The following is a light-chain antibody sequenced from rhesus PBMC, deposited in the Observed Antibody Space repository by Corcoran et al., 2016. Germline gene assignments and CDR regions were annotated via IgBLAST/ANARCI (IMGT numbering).Light chain of an antibody. J-gene: IGKJ1*01. Sequence: DIQMTQSPSSLSASVGDRVTITCRASQGISTYLNWYQQKPGKAPKRLIDAASLLESGVPSRFSGSGSGTYFTLTISSLQTEDFATYYCLQYNSDPWTFDQGTKVEIK. CDR1: QGISTY. CDR2: AAS. V-gene: IGKV1-43*02. CDR3: LQYNSDPWT.